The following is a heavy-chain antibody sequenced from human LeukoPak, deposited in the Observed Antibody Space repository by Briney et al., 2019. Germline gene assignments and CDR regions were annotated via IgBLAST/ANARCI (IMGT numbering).Heavy chain of an antibody. D-gene: IGHD2-2*02. V-gene: IGHV3-30-3*01. CDR2: ISSDGSNN. J-gene: IGHJ4*02. CDR1: GFTFSSYV. Sequence: GGSLRLSCAASGFTFSSYVMHWVRQAPGKGLDWVAVISSDGSNNYYADSVKGRFTISRDNSKNTLYLQMNSLRAEYTAVYYFARGGVAAAIQRGEGNFDYWGQGNLVSVSS. CDR3: ARGGVAAAIQRGEGNFDY.